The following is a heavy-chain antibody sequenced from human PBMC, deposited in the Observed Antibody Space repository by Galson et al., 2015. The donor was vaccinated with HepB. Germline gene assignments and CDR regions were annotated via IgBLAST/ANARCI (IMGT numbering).Heavy chain of an antibody. D-gene: IGHD2-2*01. CDR2: ISYDGSNK. CDR1: GFTFSSYA. Sequence: SLRLSCAASGFTFSSYAMHWVRQAPGKGLEWVAVISYDGSNKYYADSVKGRFTISRDNSKNTLYLQMNSLRAEDTAVYYCARDGPPDIVVVPAATGSGYFDYWGQGTLVTVSS. J-gene: IGHJ4*02. V-gene: IGHV3-30-3*01. CDR3: ARDGPPDIVVVPAATGSGYFDY.